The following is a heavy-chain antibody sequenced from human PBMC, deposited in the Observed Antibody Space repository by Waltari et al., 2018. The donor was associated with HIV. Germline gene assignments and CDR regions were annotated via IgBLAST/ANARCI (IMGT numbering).Heavy chain of an antibody. D-gene: IGHD6-19*01. CDR3: ARVLYSSGWPDY. V-gene: IGHV1-2*02. J-gene: IGHJ4*02. CDR1: GYTFTGYS. CDR2: INPNSGGT. Sequence: QVQLVQSGAEVKKPGASVKVSCKASGYTFTGYSMPWVGQAPGQGIEWMGWINPNSGGTNYAQKFQGRVTMTRDTSISTAYMELSRLRSDDTAVYYCARVLYSSGWPDYWGQGTLVTVSS.